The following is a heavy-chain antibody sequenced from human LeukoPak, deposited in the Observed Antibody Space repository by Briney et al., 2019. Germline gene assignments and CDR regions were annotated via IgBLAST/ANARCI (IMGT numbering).Heavy chain of an antibody. CDR2: IYYSGST. D-gene: IGHD3-9*01. CDR3: ARLYYDILTGYLEGAFDI. Sequence: SQTLSLTCTVSGGSISSGDYYWSWIRQPPGKCLEWIGYIYYSGSTYYNPSLKSRVTISVDTSKNQFSLKLSSVTAADTAVYYCARLYYDILTGYLEGAFDIWGQGTMVTVSS. V-gene: IGHV4-30-4*01. CDR1: GGSISSGDYY. J-gene: IGHJ3*02.